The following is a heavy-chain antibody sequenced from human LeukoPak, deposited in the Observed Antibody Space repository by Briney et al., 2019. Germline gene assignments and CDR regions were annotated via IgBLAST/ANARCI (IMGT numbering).Heavy chain of an antibody. J-gene: IGHJ6*04. D-gene: IGHD3-9*01. CDR1: GFTFSSYG. Sequence: PGRSLRLSCAASGFTFSSYGMHWVRQAPGKGLEWVAVISYDGSHKYYGDSVKGRFTISRDNAKNTLYLQMNGLRAEDTAVYYCARVCYDILTGYCGYYYYGMDVWGKGTTVTVSS. CDR3: ARVCYDILTGYCGYYYYGMDV. CDR2: ISYDGSHK. V-gene: IGHV3-30*03.